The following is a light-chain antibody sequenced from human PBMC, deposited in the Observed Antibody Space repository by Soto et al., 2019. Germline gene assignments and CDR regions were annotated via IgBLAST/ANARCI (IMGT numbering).Light chain of an antibody. CDR1: QSISTY. J-gene: IGKJ1*01. V-gene: IGKV1-39*01. CDR2: AAS. CDR3: QQTYNTPRT. Sequence: DTQMTQSPSSLSASVGDRVTITCRASQSISTYLNWYQQKPGKAPKLLIYAASSLQSWVPSTFSGSGSGTDFTLTISSIQVEDFATYYCQQTYNTPRTFGQGTKVDI.